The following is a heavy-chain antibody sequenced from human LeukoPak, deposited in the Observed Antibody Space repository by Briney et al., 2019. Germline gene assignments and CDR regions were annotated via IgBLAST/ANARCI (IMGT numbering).Heavy chain of an antibody. J-gene: IGHJ6*03. CDR3: ARDLSSSSWTYYYYYYMDV. D-gene: IGHD6-13*01. CDR2: INPNSGGT. Sequence: GASVKVSCKASGYTFTGYYMHWVRQAPGQGLEWMGWINPNSGGTNYAQKFQGRVTMTRDTSISTAYMELSRLRSDDTAVYYCARDLSSSSWTYYYYYYMDVWGKGTTVTVSS. CDR1: GYTFTGYY. V-gene: IGHV1-2*02.